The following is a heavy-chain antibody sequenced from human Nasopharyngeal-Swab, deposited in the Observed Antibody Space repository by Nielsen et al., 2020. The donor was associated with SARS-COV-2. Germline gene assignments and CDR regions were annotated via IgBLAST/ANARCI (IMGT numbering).Heavy chain of an antibody. D-gene: IGHD6-13*01. V-gene: IGHV3-9*01. CDR2: ISWNSGSI. CDR1: GFTFDDYA. J-gene: IGHJ5*02. CDR3: AKDTSSYISGWFGP. Sequence: GGSLRLSCAASGFTFDDYAMHWVRQAPGKGLEWVSGISWNSGSIGYADSVKGRFTISRDNAKNSLYLQMNSLRAEDTALYYCAKDTSSYISGWFGPWGQGTLVTVSS.